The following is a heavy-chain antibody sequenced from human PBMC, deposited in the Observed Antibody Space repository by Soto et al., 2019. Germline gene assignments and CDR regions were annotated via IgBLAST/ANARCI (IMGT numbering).Heavy chain of an antibody. CDR3: ARLSSLYYNSDYGGYYFDY. J-gene: IGHJ4*02. Sequence: QVQLQESGPGLVKPSQTLSLTCTVSGGSIRGGDYYWSWIRQHPGKGLEWIGYISYSGNSFYNPSLKSGVTISVDTSKNQFPLQLSSVTAADTAIYYCARLSSLYYNSDYGGYYFDYWGQGTLVSVSS. D-gene: IGHD3-10*01. CDR1: GGSIRGGDYY. CDR2: ISYSGNS. V-gene: IGHV4-31*03.